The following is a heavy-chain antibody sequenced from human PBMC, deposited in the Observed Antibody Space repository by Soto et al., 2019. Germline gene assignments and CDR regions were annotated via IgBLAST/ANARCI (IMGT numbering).Heavy chain of an antibody. J-gene: IGHJ6*03. D-gene: IGHD1-1*01. CDR3: ARGRFTNPGGYMDV. V-gene: IGHV3-23*01. CDR2: ASGSGGDT. CDR1: GFTFSSYG. Sequence: QLLESGGDLVQPGGSRRLSCAASGFTFSSYGMSWVRQAPGKGLESVSSASGSGGDTYYADSVKGRFTISRDNSKNTLYLQMNSLTAADTAVYYCARGRFTNPGGYMDVWGRGTTVAVSS.